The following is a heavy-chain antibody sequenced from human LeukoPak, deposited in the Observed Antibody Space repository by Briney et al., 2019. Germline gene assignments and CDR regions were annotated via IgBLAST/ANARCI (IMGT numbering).Heavy chain of an antibody. CDR3: ARVSSSWYQDWYFDL. V-gene: IGHV4-38-2*02. CDR1: GGSISSYY. CDR2: IYHSGST. Sequence: SETLSLTCTVSGGSISSYYWGWIRQPPGKGLEWIGSIYHSGSTYYNPSLKSRVTMSVDTSKNQFSLKLSSVTAADTAVYYCARVSSSWYQDWYFDLWGRGTLVTVSS. D-gene: IGHD6-13*01. J-gene: IGHJ2*01.